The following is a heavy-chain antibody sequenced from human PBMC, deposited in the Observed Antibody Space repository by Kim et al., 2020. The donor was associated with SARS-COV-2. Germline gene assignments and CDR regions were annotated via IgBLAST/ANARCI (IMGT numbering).Heavy chain of an antibody. CDR3: ARGNFHYYDGGAFDI. V-gene: IGHV3-13*01. J-gene: IGHJ3*02. D-gene: IGHD3-22*01. Sequence: GHVKGRFTISREKAKNSLYLQMNSLRAGDTAVYYCARGNFHYYDGGAFDIWGQGTMVTVSS.